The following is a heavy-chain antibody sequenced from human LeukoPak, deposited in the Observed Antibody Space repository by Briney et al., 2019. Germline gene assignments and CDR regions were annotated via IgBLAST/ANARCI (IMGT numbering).Heavy chain of an antibody. D-gene: IGHD6-19*01. CDR3: ARLPVYSSGWSEYYFDY. CDR2: IYYSGST. Sequence: RTSETLSLTCTVSGGSISSYYWSWIRQPPGKGLEWIGYIYYSGSTNYNPSLKSRVTISVDTSKNQFSLKLSSVTAADTAVYYCARLPVYSSGWSEYYFDYWGQGTLVTVSS. CDR1: GGSISSYY. V-gene: IGHV4-59*08. J-gene: IGHJ4*02.